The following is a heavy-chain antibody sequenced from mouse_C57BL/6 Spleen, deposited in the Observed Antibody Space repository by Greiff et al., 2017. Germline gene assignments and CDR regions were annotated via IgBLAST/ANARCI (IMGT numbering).Heavy chain of an antibody. CDR3: AGQSNYACAMDY. Sequence: EVKLLESGGGLVQPGESLKLSCEAYEYAFPSHDMSWVRQTPEKGLELVAAINRDGGSTYYTDTMESRFTISRDNAKTTLYLQMSSLRSEDTALXYCAGQSNYACAMDYWGQGTTVTGSS. D-gene: IGHD2-5*01. V-gene: IGHV5-2*01. J-gene: IGHJ4*01. CDR1: EYAFPSHD. CDR2: INRDGGST.